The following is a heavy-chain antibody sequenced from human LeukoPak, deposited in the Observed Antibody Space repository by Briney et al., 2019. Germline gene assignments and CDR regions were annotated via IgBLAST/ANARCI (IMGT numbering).Heavy chain of an antibody. D-gene: IGHD4-17*01. CDR1: GGSISGFY. CDR3: ARHTRYGHYNPLDM. V-gene: IGHV4-4*09. CDR2: SHTSGST. Sequence: SETLSLTCTVSGGSISGFYWSWIRQPPGKELEWIGYSHTSGSTGYNPSLESRVTISVDTSKNQFSLRVTSVTAADTAVYYCARHTRYGHYNPLDMWGKGTMVTVS. J-gene: IGHJ3*02.